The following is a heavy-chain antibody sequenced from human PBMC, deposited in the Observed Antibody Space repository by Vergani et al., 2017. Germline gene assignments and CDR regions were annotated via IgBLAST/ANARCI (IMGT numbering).Heavy chain of an antibody. V-gene: IGHV1-18*04. J-gene: IGHJ6*02. Sequence: QVQLVQSGAEVKKPGASVKVSCKASGYTFTSYGISWVRQAPGQGLEWMGWISAYNGNTNYAQKFQGRVTMTTDTSTSTAYMELKSLRSDDTAVYYCASFVVVVAATKYYYYGMDVWGQGTTVTVSS. CDR3: ASFVVVVAATKYYYYGMDV. CDR2: ISAYNGNT. CDR1: GYTFTSYG. D-gene: IGHD2-15*01.